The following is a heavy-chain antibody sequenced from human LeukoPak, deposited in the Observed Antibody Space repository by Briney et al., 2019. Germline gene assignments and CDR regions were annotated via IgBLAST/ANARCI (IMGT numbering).Heavy chain of an antibody. Sequence: PSETLSLTCAVSGGSISSGGYSWSWIRQPPGKGLEWIGYIYRSGSTYYNPSLKSRVTISVDRSKNQFSLKLSSVTAADTAVYYCARGFSYYYDSSAKRAFDIWGQGTMVTVSS. CDR3: ARGFSYYYDSSAKRAFDI. V-gene: IGHV4-30-2*01. CDR2: IYRSGST. CDR1: GGSISSGGYS. D-gene: IGHD3-22*01. J-gene: IGHJ3*02.